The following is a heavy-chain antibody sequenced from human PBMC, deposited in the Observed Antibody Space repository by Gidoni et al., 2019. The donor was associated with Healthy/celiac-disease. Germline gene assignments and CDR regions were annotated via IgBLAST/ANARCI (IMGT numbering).Heavy chain of an antibody. Sequence: EVQLVQSGAEVKKPGESLKISCKGSGYSFTSYWIGWVRQMPGKGLEWMGSSLPCDSDTRYSPSFQGQVTISADKSISTAYLQWSSLKASDTAMYYCERSEQWGENYYGMDVWGQGTTVTVSS. CDR2: SLPCDSDT. D-gene: IGHD6-19*01. CDR3: ERSEQWGENYYGMDV. V-gene: IGHV5-51*01. J-gene: IGHJ6*02. CDR1: GYSFTSYW.